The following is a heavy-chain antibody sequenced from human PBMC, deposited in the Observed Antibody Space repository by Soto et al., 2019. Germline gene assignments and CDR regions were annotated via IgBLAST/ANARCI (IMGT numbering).Heavy chain of an antibody. CDR2: IIPIFGTA. D-gene: IGHD2-2*01. CDR1: GGTFSSYA. V-gene: IGHV1-69*13. CDR3: ARDSEEYCSSTSCGPNWFDP. Sequence: GASVKVSCKASGGTFSSYAISWVRQAPGQGLEWMGGIIPIFGTANYAQKFQGRVTITADESTSTAYMELSSLRSEDTAVYYCARDSEEYCSSTSCGPNWFDPWGQGTLVTVSS. J-gene: IGHJ5*02.